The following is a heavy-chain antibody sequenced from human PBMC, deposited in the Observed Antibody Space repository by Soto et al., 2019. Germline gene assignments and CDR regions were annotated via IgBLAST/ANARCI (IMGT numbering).Heavy chain of an antibody. J-gene: IGHJ6*02. D-gene: IGHD1-7*01. CDR2: IIPIFGTA. V-gene: IGHV1-69*13. Sequence: SVKVYCKASGGTFSSYAISWVRQAPGQGLEWMGGIIPIFGTANYAQKFQGRVTITADESTSTAYMELSSLRSEDTAVYYCARAELELRVVGYYYYGMDVWGQGTTVTVSS. CDR3: ARAELELRVVGYYYYGMDV. CDR1: GGTFSSYA.